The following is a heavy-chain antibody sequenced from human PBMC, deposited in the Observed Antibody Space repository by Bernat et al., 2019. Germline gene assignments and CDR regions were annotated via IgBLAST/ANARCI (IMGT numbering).Heavy chain of an antibody. CDR1: GYSISSVYY. CDR3: ARERFVIAAAGKPDDY. D-gene: IGHD6-13*01. J-gene: IGHJ4*02. CDR2: IYHSGST. V-gene: IGHV4-38-2*02. Sequence: QVQLQESGPGLVKPSETLSLTCAVSGYSISSVYYWGWIRQPPGKGLEWIGSIYHSGSTYYNPSLKSRVTISVDTSKNQFSLKLSSVTAADTAVYYCARERFVIAAAGKPDDYWGQGTLVTVSS.